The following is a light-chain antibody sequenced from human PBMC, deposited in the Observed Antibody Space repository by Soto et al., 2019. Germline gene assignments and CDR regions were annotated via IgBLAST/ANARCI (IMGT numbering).Light chain of an antibody. CDR2: GAS. CDR3: QQYGSSPPIT. V-gene: IGKV3-20*01. J-gene: IGKJ5*01. CDR1: QSVSSSF. Sequence: EIVLTQSPGTLSLSPGERATLSCRASQSVSSSFLAWYQQHAGDAPRLLIDGASSTAAITPKRCGSSGSAAYFTITSSRLDHEDSAVYYCQQYGSSPPITFGQGTRLEIK.